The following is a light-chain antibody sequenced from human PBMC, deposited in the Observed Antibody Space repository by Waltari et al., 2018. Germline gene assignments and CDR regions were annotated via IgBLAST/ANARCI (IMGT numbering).Light chain of an antibody. Sequence: DIVFTQSPGTLSLSPGETATLPCRASQSVSSNYLAWYQQKPGQAPSLLIYAASSRATGVPDRISGSGSGTDFTLTLSRLEPEDFAVYYCQQHGTSPYTFGQGTKLQIK. CDR1: QSVSSNY. V-gene: IGKV3-20*01. CDR2: AAS. J-gene: IGKJ2*01. CDR3: QQHGTSPYT.